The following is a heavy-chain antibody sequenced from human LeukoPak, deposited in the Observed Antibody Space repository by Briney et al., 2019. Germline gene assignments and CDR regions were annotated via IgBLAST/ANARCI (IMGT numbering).Heavy chain of an antibody. CDR2: INPNNGGT. D-gene: IGHD3-3*01. Sequence: ASVKVSCKCSGYNFPCYDIHWLRQAPGHGPEWMGLINPNNGGTEYAQRFQGRVTMTRDTSISTAFMELSGLRSDDTAVYYCARGIPSFTLFGVVIYWGQGTAVTVSS. V-gene: IGHV1-2*02. CDR1: GYNFPCYD. J-gene: IGHJ4*02. CDR3: ARGIPSFTLFGVVIY.